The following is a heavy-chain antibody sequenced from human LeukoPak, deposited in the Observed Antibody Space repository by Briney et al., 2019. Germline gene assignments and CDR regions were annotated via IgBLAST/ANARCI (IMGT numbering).Heavy chain of an antibody. CDR2: IYYSGST. J-gene: IGHJ4*02. CDR1: GGSISSSSYY. D-gene: IGHD1-26*01. Sequence: PSETLSLTCTVSGGSISSSSYYWGWIRQPPGKGLEWIGSIYYSGSTYYNPSLKSRVTISVNTSKNQFSLKLSSVTAADTAVYYCARDRSGSYYGFDYWGQGTLVTVSS. V-gene: IGHV4-39*07. CDR3: ARDRSGSYYGFDY.